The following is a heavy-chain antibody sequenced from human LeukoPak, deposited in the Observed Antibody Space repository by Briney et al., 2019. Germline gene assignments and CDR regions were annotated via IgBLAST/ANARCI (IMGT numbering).Heavy chain of an antibody. V-gene: IGHV3-23*01. CDR3: ATFPSGSWSVY. Sequence: PGGSLRLSCAASGFTFSRYWMSWVRRAPGKGLEWVSAISGSGGSTYYADSVKGRFTITRDDSENTAYLQMNSLKTEDTAVYYCATFPSGSWSVYWGQGTLVTVSS. D-gene: IGHD1-26*01. CDR1: GFTFSRYW. J-gene: IGHJ4*02. CDR2: ISGSGGST.